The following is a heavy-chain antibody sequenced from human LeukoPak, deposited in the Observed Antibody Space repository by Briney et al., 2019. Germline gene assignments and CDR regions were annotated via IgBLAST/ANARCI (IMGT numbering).Heavy chain of an antibody. D-gene: IGHD3-3*01. CDR2: IKQDGSEK. CDR1: GFTFSSYW. J-gene: IGHJ3*02. Sequence: PGGSLRLSCAASGFTFSSYWMSWVRQAPGKGLEWVANIKQDGSEKYYVDSVKGRFTISRDNAKNSLYLQMNSLRAEDTAVYYCARSSGGVVISPHAFDIWGQGTMVTVSS. V-gene: IGHV3-7*01. CDR3: ARSSGGVVISPHAFDI.